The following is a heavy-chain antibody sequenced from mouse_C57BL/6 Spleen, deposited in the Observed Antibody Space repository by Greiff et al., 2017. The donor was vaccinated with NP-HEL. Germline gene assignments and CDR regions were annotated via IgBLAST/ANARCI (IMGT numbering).Heavy chain of an antibody. CDR3: ARGGLPDAMDY. J-gene: IGHJ4*01. D-gene: IGHD2-10*01. Sequence: DVMLVESGGGLVKPGGSLKLSCAASGFTFSDYGMHWVRQAPEKGLEWVAYISSGSSTIYYADTVKGRFTISRDNAKNTLFLQMTSLRSEDTAMYYCARGGLPDAMDYWGQGTSVTVSS. CDR2: ISSGSSTI. V-gene: IGHV5-17*01. CDR1: GFTFSDYG.